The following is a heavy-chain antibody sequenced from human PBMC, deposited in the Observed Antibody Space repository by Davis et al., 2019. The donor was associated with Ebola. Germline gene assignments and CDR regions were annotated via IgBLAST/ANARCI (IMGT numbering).Heavy chain of an antibody. J-gene: IGHJ6*02. Sequence: GESLKISCAASGFTFSSYAMHWVRQAPGKGLEWVAVISYDGSNKYYADSVKGRFTISRDNSKNTLYLQMNSLRAEDTAVYYCARIYYDSSGYYQTYYYYGMDVWGQGTTVTVSS. CDR1: GFTFSSYA. CDR3: ARIYYDSSGYYQTYYYYGMDV. CDR2: ISYDGSNK. V-gene: IGHV3-30-3*01. D-gene: IGHD3-22*01.